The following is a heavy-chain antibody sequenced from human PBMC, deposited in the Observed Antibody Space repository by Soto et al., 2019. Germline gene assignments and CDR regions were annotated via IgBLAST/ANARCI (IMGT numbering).Heavy chain of an antibody. CDR1: GDSVSSNSAA. J-gene: IGHJ6*02. D-gene: IGHD2-8*01. CDR3: ARVPWEVYARGDYYYGMDV. V-gene: IGHV6-1*01. Sequence: PSQTLSLTCAISGDSVSSNSAAWNWIRQTPSRGLEWLGRTYYRSKWYNDYAVSVKSRITINPDTSKNQFSLQLNSVTPEDTAVYYCARVPWEVYARGDYYYGMDVWGQGTTVTVS. CDR2: TYYRSKWYN.